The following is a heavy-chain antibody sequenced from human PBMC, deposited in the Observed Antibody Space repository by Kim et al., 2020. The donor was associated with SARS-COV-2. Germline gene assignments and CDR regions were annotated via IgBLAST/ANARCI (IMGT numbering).Heavy chain of an antibody. V-gene: IGHV1-2*02. D-gene: IGHD2-15*01. CDR3: AREYCSGDSCPPDP. J-gene: IGHJ5*02. Sequence: AQKFQGRVTMTRDTSISTAYMELSRLRSDDTAVYYCAREYCSGDSCPPDPWGQGTLVTVSS.